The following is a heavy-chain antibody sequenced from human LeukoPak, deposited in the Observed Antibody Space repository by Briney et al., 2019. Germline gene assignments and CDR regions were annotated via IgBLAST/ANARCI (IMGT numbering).Heavy chain of an antibody. V-gene: IGHV3-23*01. CDR1: GFTFSSYA. J-gene: IGHJ2*01. CDR2: ICDIDGST. Sequence: SGVTLSFSSAASGFTFSSYAMRWVPQGPGNGLEWFSTICDIDGSTSYADSVKGRFTIARDNPKNTLYLQMNRQRAEDTAVYYCAKHWGYSFLYFDLWGRGTLVSVSS. CDR3: AKHWGYSFLYFDL. D-gene: IGHD7-27*01.